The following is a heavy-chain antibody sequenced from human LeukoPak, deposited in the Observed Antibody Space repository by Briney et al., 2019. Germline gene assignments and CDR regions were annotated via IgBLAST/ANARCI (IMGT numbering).Heavy chain of an antibody. J-gene: IGHJ4*02. CDR2: ISYDGSNK. D-gene: IGHD6-6*01. Sequence: GGSLRLSCAASGFTFSSYAMHWVRQAPGRGLEGVEVISYDGSNKYYADSVKGRFTISRDNSKNTLYLQMNSLRAEDTAVYYCAREMNEAARPLDYWGQGTLVTVSS. V-gene: IGHV3-30-3*01. CDR1: GFTFSSYA. CDR3: AREMNEAARPLDY.